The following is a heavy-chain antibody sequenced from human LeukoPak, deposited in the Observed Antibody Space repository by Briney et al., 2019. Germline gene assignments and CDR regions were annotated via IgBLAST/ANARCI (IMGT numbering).Heavy chain of an antibody. V-gene: IGHV4-4*07. CDR3: ARGIAAASERALDI. CDR2: IYTSGST. D-gene: IGHD6-13*01. J-gene: IGHJ3*02. Sequence: SETVSLTCTVSGGSISGYYWSWIRQPAGKGLEWIGRIYTSGSTDYNPSLKSRVTMSVDTSKNQFSLKLTSVTAADTAVYYCARGIAAASERALDIWGQGTTVTVSS. CDR1: GGSISGYY.